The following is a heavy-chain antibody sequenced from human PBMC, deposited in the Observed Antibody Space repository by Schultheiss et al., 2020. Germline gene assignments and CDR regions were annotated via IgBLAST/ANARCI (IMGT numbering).Heavy chain of an antibody. J-gene: IGHJ4*02. CDR1: GFMLSSYS. CDR3: ARETSSSPIDQ. V-gene: IGHV3-48*01. D-gene: IGHD2-2*01. Sequence: GGSLRLSCVASGFMLSSYSMNWVRQAPGKGLEWVSFISSSSTTIYYADSVKGRFTISRDNAKNSLYLQLNSLRGEDTAMYYCARETSSSPIDQWGQGTLVTVSS. CDR2: ISSSSTTI.